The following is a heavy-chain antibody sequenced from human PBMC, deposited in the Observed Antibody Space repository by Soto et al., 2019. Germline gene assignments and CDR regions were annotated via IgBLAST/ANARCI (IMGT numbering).Heavy chain of an antibody. CDR2: IIPIFGTA. J-gene: IGHJ4*02. CDR1: GGTFSSYA. CDR3: ASGFAYYSRGYARPFGY. V-gene: IGHV1-69*12. Sequence: QVQLVQSGAEVKKPGSSVKVSCKASGGTFSSYAISWVRQAPGQGLEWMGGIIPIFGTANYAQKFQGRVTITADDSTSSADMELSSLSSEDTGVYYCASGFAYYSRGYARPFGYWGQGTLVTVSS. D-gene: IGHD3-22*01.